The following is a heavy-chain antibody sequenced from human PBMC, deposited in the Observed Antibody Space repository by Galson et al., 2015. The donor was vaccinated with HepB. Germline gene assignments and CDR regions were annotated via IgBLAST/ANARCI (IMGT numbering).Heavy chain of an antibody. V-gene: IGHV3-15*04. Sequence: SLRLSCAASGLSFSKAWMSWVRQAPGKGLEWVGRIESKNDGGATDYAAPVEGRFSISRDDSKSTLYLQMNSLKIEDTAVYYCTTDNQYVYGSGMYGWGQGTLVTFSS. J-gene: IGHJ1*01. CDR3: TTDNQYVYGSGMYG. CDR2: IESKNDGGAT. D-gene: IGHD3-10*01. CDR1: GLSFSKAW.